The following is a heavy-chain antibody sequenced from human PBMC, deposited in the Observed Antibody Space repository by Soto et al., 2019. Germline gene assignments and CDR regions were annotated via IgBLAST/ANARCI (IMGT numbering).Heavy chain of an antibody. CDR1: GFTFNHHG. CDR3: VRDVGGMAAANTDGWLDP. V-gene: IGHV3-33*01. J-gene: IGHJ5*02. CDR2: IWYDGSNK. Sequence: QVQLVESGGGVVQPGRSLRLSCAASGFTFNHHGMHWVRQAPGKGLEWVAVIWYDGSNKYYADSMKGRFTISRDNSNNTLYLQMDSLRVEETAVYYCVRDVGGMAAANTDGWLDPWGQGILVTVSS. D-gene: IGHD6-13*01.